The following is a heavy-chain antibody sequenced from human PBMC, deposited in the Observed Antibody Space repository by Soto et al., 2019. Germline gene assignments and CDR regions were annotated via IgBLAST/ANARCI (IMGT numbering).Heavy chain of an antibody. V-gene: IGHV1-46*01. CDR2: INPSGGYT. J-gene: IGHJ4*02. CDR3: ARENGDFDY. Sequence: ASVKVSCKASGYTFTSHYLHWVRQAPGQGLEWMGLINPSGGYTIYAQKFQGRVTVTRDTSTSTVYMELSSLRSEDTAVYYCARENGDFDYWGQGTLVTVSS. CDR1: GYTFTSHY.